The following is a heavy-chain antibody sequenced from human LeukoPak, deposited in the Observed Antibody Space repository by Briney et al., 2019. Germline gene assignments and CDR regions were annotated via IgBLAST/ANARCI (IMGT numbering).Heavy chain of an antibody. CDR3: ARGLRTLIAARPSAFDI. D-gene: IGHD6-6*01. J-gene: IGHJ3*02. CDR1: GGSFSGYY. Sequence: SETLSLTCAVYGGSFSGYYWSWIRQPPGKGLEWFGEINHSGSTNDHPSLKSRVTISVDTSKNQFSLKLSSVTAADTAVYYCARGLRTLIAARPSAFDIWGQGTMVTVPS. CDR2: INHSGST. V-gene: IGHV4-34*01.